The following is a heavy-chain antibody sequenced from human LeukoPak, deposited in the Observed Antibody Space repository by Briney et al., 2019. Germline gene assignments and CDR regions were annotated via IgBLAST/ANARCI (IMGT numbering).Heavy chain of an antibody. D-gene: IGHD6-13*01. J-gene: IGHJ4*02. CDR3: ASLPRGSGSWYSRYFDY. Sequence: KPSETLSLTCAVYGGSFSGYYWSWIRQPPGKGLEWIGEINHSGSTNYNPSLKSRVTISVDTSKNQFSLKLSSVTAADTAVYYCASLPRGSGSWYSRYFDYWGQGTLVTVSS. V-gene: IGHV4-34*01. CDR2: INHSGST. CDR1: GGSFSGYY.